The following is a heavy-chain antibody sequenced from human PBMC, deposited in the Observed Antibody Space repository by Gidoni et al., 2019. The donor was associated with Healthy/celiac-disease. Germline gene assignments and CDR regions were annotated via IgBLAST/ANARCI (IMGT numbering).Heavy chain of an antibody. D-gene: IGHD6-13*01. Sequence: EVQLLESGGGLVQPGGSLRLSCAASGFTFSSYAMSWVRQAPGKGLAWVSAISGSGGSTYYADSVKGRFTISRDNSKNTLYLQMNSLRAEDTAVYYCAKVGRAGAYYYYYGMDVWGQGTTVTVSS. J-gene: IGHJ6*02. CDR1: GFTFSSYA. CDR2: ISGSGGST. CDR3: AKVGRAGAYYYYYGMDV. V-gene: IGHV3-23*01.